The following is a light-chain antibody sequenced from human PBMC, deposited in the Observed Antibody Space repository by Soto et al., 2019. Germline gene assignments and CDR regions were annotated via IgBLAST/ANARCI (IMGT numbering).Light chain of an antibody. CDR3: SSYAGSSKDV. J-gene: IGLJ1*01. Sequence: QSVLTQPPSASGSPGQSVTISCTGTTSDVGAYNYVSWYQQHPGKAPKLIIVEVSKRPSGVPDRFSGSKSGNTASLTVSGLQAEDEADYYCSSYAGSSKDVFGTGTKLTVL. CDR1: TSDVGAYNY. CDR2: EVS. V-gene: IGLV2-8*01.